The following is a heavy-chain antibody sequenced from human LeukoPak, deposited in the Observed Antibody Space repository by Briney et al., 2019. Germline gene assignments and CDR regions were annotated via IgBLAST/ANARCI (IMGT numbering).Heavy chain of an antibody. CDR3: ARHSRELSYYFDY. D-gene: IGHD1-26*01. V-gene: IGHV1-24*01. CDR1: GHTLTELS. CDR2: FDPEDGEI. J-gene: IGHJ4*02. Sequence: ASVKVSCKVSGHTLTELSIHWVRQAPGKGLEWMGGFDPEDGEIIYAQKFQGRVTMTEDTSTDTAYMELSRLRSDDTAVYYCARHSRELSYYFDYWGQGTLVTVSS.